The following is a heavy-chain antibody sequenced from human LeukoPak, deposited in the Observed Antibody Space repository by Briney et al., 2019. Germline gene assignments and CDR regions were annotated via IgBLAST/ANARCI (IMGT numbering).Heavy chain of an antibody. J-gene: IGHJ3*02. V-gene: IGHV4-34*01. Sequence: SETLSLTCTVSGDSISSYYRSWIRQPPGKGLEWIGEINHSGSTNYNPSLKSRVTISVDTSKNQFSLKLSSVTAADTAVYYCARGTEYYDSTDAFDIWGQGTMVTVSS. D-gene: IGHD3-22*01. CDR1: GDSISSYY. CDR3: ARGTEYYDSTDAFDI. CDR2: INHSGST.